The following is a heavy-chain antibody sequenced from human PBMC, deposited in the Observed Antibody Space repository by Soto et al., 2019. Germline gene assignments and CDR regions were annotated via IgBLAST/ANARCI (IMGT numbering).Heavy chain of an antibody. CDR3: AATIIAVSGTGYYGMDV. V-gene: IGHV1-58*02. J-gene: IGHJ6*02. CDR1: GITFRTSA. D-gene: IGHD6-19*01. Sequence: ASVKVSCKASGITFRTSAMQWVRQARGQRLEWIGWIVVGSGHTNYAQKFQERITITRDMSRSTAYMELSSLRSEDTAVYYCAATIIAVSGTGYYGMDVWGQGTTVTVSS. CDR2: IVVGSGHT.